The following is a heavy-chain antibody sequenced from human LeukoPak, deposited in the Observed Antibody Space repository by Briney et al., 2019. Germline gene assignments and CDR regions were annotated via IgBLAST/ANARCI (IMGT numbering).Heavy chain of an antibody. CDR1: GGSISSYY. CDR2: IYYSGST. CDR3: ARVVDYYDSSGYHNGDWFDP. D-gene: IGHD3-22*01. Sequence: SETLSLTCTVSGGSISSYYWSWIRQPPGKGLEWIGYIYYSGSTNYNPSLKSRVTISADTSKNQFSLKLSSVTAADTAVYYCARVVDYYDSSGYHNGDWFDPWGQGTLVTVSS. V-gene: IGHV4-59*01. J-gene: IGHJ5*02.